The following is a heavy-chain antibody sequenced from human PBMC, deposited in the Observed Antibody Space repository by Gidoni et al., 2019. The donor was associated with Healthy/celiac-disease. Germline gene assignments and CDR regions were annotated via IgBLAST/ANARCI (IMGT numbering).Heavy chain of an antibody. CDR3: ARHTTVSFDY. V-gene: IGHV3-21*01. D-gene: IGHD4-17*01. CDR2: ISSSSSYI. Sequence: EVQLVESGGGLVKPGGSRRLSCAASGFTFSSYIMNWVRQAQGKGMEWVSSISSSSSYIYYADSVKGRFTISRDNAKNSLYLQMNSLRAEDTAVNYCARHTTVSFDYWGQGTLVTVSS. J-gene: IGHJ4*02. CDR1: GFTFSSYI.